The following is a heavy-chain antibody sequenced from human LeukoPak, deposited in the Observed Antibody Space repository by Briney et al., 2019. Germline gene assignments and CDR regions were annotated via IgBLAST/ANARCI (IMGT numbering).Heavy chain of an antibody. CDR3: ARIYCSGGSCYGRLDAFDI. J-gene: IGHJ3*02. D-gene: IGHD2-15*01. CDR1: GGSISTYY. V-gene: IGHV4-59*01. Sequence: SETLSLTCTVSGGSISTYYWSWIRQPPTEGLEWIGYIYYTGSTNYNPSLKSRVTISIDSSKNQFSLKLSSVTTADTAVYFCARIYCSGGSCYGRLDAFDIWGQGTMVTVSS. CDR2: IYYTGST.